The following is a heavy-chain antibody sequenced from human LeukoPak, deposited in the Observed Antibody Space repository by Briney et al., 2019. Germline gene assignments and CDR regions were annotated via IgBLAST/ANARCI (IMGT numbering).Heavy chain of an antibody. Sequence: GASVKVSCKASGFTFTSSAVQWVRQARGQRLEWIGWIVVGSGNTNYAQKFQERVTITRDMSTSTAYMELRSLRSDDTAVYYCARARGDRSAWYSLYWGQGTLVTVSS. CDR1: GFTFTSSA. J-gene: IGHJ4*02. CDR2: IVVGSGNT. CDR3: ARARGDRSAWYSLY. D-gene: IGHD6-19*01. V-gene: IGHV1-58*01.